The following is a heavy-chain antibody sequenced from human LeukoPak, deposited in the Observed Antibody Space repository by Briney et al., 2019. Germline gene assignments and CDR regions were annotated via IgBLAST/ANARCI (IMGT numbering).Heavy chain of an antibody. CDR2: VYHSGST. J-gene: IGHJ4*02. D-gene: IGHD6-19*01. Sequence: SETLSLTCTVSGYSISSGFYWGWIRQPPGKGLEWIGNVYHSGSTYYNPSLKSRVTMSVDTSKNQFSLKLTSVTAADTAVYYCARAGRLWLGYYFDYWGQGTLVTVSS. CDR1: GYSISSGFY. CDR3: ARAGRLWLGYYFDY. V-gene: IGHV4-38-2*02.